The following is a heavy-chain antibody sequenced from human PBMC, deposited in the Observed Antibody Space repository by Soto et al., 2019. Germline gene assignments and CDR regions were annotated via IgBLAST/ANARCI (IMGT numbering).Heavy chain of an antibody. Sequence: QITLKESGPTLVKPTQTLTLTCTFSGFSLSTSGVGVGWIRQPPGKALEWLAFIYWDDDKRYSPSLKSRLTITKDPPKNQVVLTMTNMDPVDTAKQYCAHRRPYSSDRNTGWFDPWGQGTLVTVSS. CDR3: AHRRPYSSDRNTGWFDP. CDR1: GFSLSTSGVG. CDR2: IYWDDDK. D-gene: IGHD6-25*01. V-gene: IGHV2-5*02. J-gene: IGHJ5*01.